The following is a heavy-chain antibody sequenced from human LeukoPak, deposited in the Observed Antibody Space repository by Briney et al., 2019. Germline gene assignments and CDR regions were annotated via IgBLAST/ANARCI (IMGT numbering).Heavy chain of an antibody. D-gene: IGHD6-25*01. V-gene: IGHV3-15*01. CDR2: IKSKTDGGTT. J-gene: IGHJ3*02. CDR3: TTERSAAFDI. CDR1: GGSFSGYY. Sequence: ETLSLTCAVYGGSFSGYYWSWIRQAPGKGLEWVGRIKSKTDGGTTDYAAPVKGRFTISRDDSKNTLYLQMNSLKTEDTAVYYCTTERSAAFDIWGQGTMVTVSS.